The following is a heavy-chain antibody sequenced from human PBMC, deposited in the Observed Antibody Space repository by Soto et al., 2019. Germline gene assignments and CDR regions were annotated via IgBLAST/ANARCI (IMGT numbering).Heavy chain of an antibody. Sequence: SETLSLTCAVYGGSFSGYYWSWIRQPPGKGLEWIGSIYYRGNTYYNPSLKTRVTISLDKSKSQFSLKLNSVTAADSAVYFCARLEGLATISYYFDYWAQRTLVTVSS. CDR1: GGSFSGYY. CDR2: IYYRGNT. CDR3: ARLEGLATISYYFDY. V-gene: IGHV4-34*01. J-gene: IGHJ4*02. D-gene: IGHD1-1*01.